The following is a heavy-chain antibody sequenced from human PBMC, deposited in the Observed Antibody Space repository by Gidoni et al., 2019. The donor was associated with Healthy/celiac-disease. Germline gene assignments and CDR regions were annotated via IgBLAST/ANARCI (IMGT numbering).Heavy chain of an antibody. CDR1: GYTLTSYG. CDR3: ARTHACELHPPDFDY. V-gene: IGHV1-18*01. J-gene: IGHJ4*02. CDR2: ISAYNGNT. D-gene: IGHD1-26*01. Sequence: QVQLVQSGAEGKKPGAAVKVSCKASGYTLTSYGISWVRQAPGQGLEWMGWISAYNGNTNYAQKLQGRVTMTTDTSTSTAYSELRSLRSDDTAVYYCARTHACELHPPDFDYWGQGTLVTVSS.